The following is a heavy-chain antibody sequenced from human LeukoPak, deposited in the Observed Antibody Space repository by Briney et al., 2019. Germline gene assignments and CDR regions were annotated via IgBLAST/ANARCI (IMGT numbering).Heavy chain of an antibody. CDR3: ARSYSYCGGDCHNWFDP. J-gene: IGHJ5*02. CDR1: GFTVSSFE. Sequence: GGSLRLSCEASGFTVSSFEINWVRQAPGKGLEWVSYISSSGGTMDYADSVKGRFTVSRDNGKKLVHLQLSSLRSEDTAVYYCARSYSYCGGDCHNWFDPWGQGTLVTVSS. CDR2: ISSSGGTM. D-gene: IGHD2-21*02. V-gene: IGHV3-48*03.